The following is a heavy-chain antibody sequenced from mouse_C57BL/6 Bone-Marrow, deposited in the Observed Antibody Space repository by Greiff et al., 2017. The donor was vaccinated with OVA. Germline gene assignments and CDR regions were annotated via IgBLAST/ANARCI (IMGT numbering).Heavy chain of an antibody. Sequence: EVKVVESGEGLVKPGGSLKLSCAASGFTFSSYAMSWVRQTPEKRLEWVAYISSGGDYIYYADTVKGRFTISRDNARNTLYLQMSSLKSEDTAMYYCTRDDTYYYGTPYYYAMDYWGQGTSVTVSS. J-gene: IGHJ4*01. CDR2: ISSGGDYI. D-gene: IGHD1-1*01. CDR3: TRDDTYYYGTPYYYAMDY. CDR1: GFTFSSYA. V-gene: IGHV5-9-1*02.